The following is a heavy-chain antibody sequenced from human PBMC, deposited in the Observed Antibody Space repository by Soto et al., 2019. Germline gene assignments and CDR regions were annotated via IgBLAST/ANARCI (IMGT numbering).Heavy chain of an antibody. CDR1: GDSMNNFY. V-gene: IGHV4-59*01. J-gene: IGHJ4*02. CDR2: IFYTGST. CDR3: AKYSRTPADGYTLDY. D-gene: IGHD5-12*01. Sequence: SETLSLTCTVSGDSMNNFYWSWIRQPPGKTLEWIGNIFYTGSTTYNPSLESRITMSVDTSKNQFSLRLSSVSAADTAVYFCAKYSRTPADGYTLDYWGRGNLVTVSS.